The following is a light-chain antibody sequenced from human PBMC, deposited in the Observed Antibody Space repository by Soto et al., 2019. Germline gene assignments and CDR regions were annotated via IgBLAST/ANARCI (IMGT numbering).Light chain of an antibody. Sequence: DIQRTQSPSSLSASVGDRVTITCRASQGISNYLAWYQQKPGKVPKLLIYAASTLQSGVPSRFSGSGSGTDFTLTISSLQPEDVATYYCQKYNSAPPDTFGGGTKVEIK. CDR2: AAS. J-gene: IGKJ4*01. V-gene: IGKV1-27*01. CDR1: QGISNY. CDR3: QKYNSAPPDT.